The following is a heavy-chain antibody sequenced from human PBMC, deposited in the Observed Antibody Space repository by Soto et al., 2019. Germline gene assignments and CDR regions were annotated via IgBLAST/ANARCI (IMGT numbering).Heavy chain of an antibody. CDR1: GGSISSGDYY. Sequence: PSETLSLTCTVSGGSISSGDYYWSWIRQPPGKGLEWIGYIYYSGSTYYNPSLKSRVTISVDTSKNQFSLKLSSVTAADTAVYYCAREGPPRMEEKQWGYYYYGMDVWGQGTTVTVSS. CDR2: IYYSGST. CDR3: AREGPPRMEEKQWGYYYYGMDV. V-gene: IGHV4-30-4*01. D-gene: IGHD1-1*01. J-gene: IGHJ6*02.